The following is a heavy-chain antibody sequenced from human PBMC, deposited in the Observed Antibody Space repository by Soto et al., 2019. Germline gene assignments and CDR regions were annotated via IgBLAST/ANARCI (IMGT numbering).Heavy chain of an antibody. J-gene: IGHJ6*02. CDR1: GFTFDDYT. CDR2: ISWDGGST. D-gene: IGHD6-13*01. Sequence: GGSLRLSCAASGFTFDDYTMHWARQAPGKGLEWVSLISWDGGSTYYADSVKGRFTISRDNSKNSLYLQMNSLRAEDTAVYYCARDHLVLYYYYYGMDVWGQGTTVTVSS. V-gene: IGHV3-43*01. CDR3: ARDHLVLYYYYYGMDV.